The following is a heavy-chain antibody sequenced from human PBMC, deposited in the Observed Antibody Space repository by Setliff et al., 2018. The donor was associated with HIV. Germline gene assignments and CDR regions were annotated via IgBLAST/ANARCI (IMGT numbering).Heavy chain of an antibody. J-gene: IGHJ4*02. V-gene: IGHV1-69*13. CDR1: GGTFSSYA. CDR2: IIPIFGTA. CDR3: APIDPFPHDYSNSSFDY. D-gene: IGHD4-4*01. Sequence: GASVKVSCKASGGTFSSYAISWVRQASGQGLEWMGGIIPIFGTANYAQKFQGRVTITADESTSTAYMELSSLRSEDTAVYYCAPIDPFPHDYSNSSFDYWGQGTLVTVSS.